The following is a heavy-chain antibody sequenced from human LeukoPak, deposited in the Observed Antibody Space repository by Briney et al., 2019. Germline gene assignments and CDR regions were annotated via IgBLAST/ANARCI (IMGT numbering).Heavy chain of an antibody. Sequence: GGSLRLSCAASGFTFSSYAMSWVRQAPGKGLEWVSAISGSGGSTYYADSVKGRFTISRDNSKNMLYLQMNSLRDEDTAVYYCARDRSTRYFDYWGQGTLVTVSS. CDR1: GFTFSSYA. CDR3: ARDRSTRYFDY. J-gene: IGHJ4*02. CDR2: ISGSGGST. D-gene: IGHD1-1*01. V-gene: IGHV3-23*01.